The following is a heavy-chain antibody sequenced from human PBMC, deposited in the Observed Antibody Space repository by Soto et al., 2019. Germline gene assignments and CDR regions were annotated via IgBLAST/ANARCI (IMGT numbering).Heavy chain of an antibody. CDR2: TYYSGST. CDR1: GGSISSSSYY. CDR3: AGLGGTTPRQSD. V-gene: IGHV4-39*01. J-gene: IGHJ4*02. Sequence: SETLSLTCSVSGGSISSSSYYWCWIRQPPGKGLQWIGSTYYSGSTYYNPSLKSRVTISVDTSKNQFSLQLSSVTAADTAVYYCAGLGGTTPRQSDWGKGTLVTVSS. D-gene: IGHD1-1*01.